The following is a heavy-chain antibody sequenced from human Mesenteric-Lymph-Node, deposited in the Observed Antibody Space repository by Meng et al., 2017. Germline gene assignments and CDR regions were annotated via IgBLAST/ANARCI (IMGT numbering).Heavy chain of an antibody. CDR2: VDPARDTA. V-gene: IGHV1-8*01. D-gene: IGHD6-19*01. CDR1: GYTFTSYH. Sequence: QVQLLQSGDAEKGPGASVKVSCKASGYTFTSYHVNWVRQATGQGLEWMGWVDPARDTAGYAQKFEGRITMTRDTSMSTVYMELSSLTSEDTAIYYCARGVEAGVDYWGQGTLVTVSS. CDR3: ARGVEAGVDY. J-gene: IGHJ4*02.